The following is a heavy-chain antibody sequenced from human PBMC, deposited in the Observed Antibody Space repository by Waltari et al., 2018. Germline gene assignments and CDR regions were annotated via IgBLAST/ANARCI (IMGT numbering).Heavy chain of an antibody. D-gene: IGHD3-3*01. Sequence: QVQLVQSGAEVKQPGASVKVSCKVSGYPLPELSMHWVRQAPGKGLEWMGGFDPEDGETIYAQKFQGRVTMTEDTSTDTAYMELSSLRSEDTAVYYCATGATIFGVVTNNWFDPWGQGTLVTVSS. CDR3: ATGATIFGVVTNNWFDP. CDR1: GYPLPELS. V-gene: IGHV1-24*01. J-gene: IGHJ5*02. CDR2: FDPEDGET.